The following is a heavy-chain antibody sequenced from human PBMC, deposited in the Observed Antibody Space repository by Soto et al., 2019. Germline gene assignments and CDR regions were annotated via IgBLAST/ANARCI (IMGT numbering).Heavy chain of an antibody. D-gene: IGHD3-9*01. J-gene: IGHJ4*02. V-gene: IGHV2-5*02. CDR1: GFSLNSRGVG. CDR2: VYWDDDK. CDR3: VHRGPVDETGMGFDF. Sequence: QITLRESGPALVKPTQTLTLTCTFSGFSLNSRGVGVGWVRQPPGKALEWLAIVYWDDDKRYRPSLRSRLSIRKDTPQNQVVLTLTNTDHVDTATYYCVHRGPVDETGMGFDFWGQGSLVTVSS.